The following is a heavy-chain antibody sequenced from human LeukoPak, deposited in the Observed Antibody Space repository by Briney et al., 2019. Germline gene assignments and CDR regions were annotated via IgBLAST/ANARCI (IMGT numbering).Heavy chain of an antibody. Sequence: GGSLRLSCAASGFTFSSYGMHWVRQAPGKGLEWVAFIRYDGSNKYYADSVKGRFTISRDNSKNTLYLQMNSLRAEDTAVYYCAKGPVITIFGVVSGTFDYWGQGTLVTVSS. D-gene: IGHD3-3*01. V-gene: IGHV3-30*02. CDR1: GFTFSSYG. CDR2: IRYDGSNK. CDR3: AKGPVITIFGVVSGTFDY. J-gene: IGHJ4*02.